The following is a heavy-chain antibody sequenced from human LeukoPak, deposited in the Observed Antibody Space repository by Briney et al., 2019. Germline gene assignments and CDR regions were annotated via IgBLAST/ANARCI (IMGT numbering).Heavy chain of an antibody. Sequence: PSETLSLTCAVYGGSFSGYYWSWIRQPPGKGLERIGEINHSGSTNYNPSLKSRVTISVDTSKNQFSLKLSSVTAADTAVYYCARFTSDSSRPLDYWGQGTLVTVSS. V-gene: IGHV4-34*01. CDR1: GGSFSGYY. CDR2: INHSGST. CDR3: ARFTSDSSRPLDY. D-gene: IGHD6-19*01. J-gene: IGHJ4*02.